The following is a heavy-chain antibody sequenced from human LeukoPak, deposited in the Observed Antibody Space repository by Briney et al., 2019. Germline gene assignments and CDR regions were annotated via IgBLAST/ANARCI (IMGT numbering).Heavy chain of an antibody. Sequence: PSETLSLTCTVSGGSISSYYWSWIRQPAGKGLEWIGRIYTSGSTNYNPSLKSRVTMSVDTSKNQFSLKLSSVTAADTAVYYCARARSTSFQSDAFDIWGQGTMVTVSS. CDR1: GGSISSYY. J-gene: IGHJ3*02. CDR3: ARARSTSFQSDAFDI. V-gene: IGHV4-4*07. D-gene: IGHD2-2*01. CDR2: IYTSGST.